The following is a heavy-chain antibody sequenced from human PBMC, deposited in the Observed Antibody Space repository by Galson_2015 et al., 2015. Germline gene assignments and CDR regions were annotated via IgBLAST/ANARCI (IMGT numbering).Heavy chain of an antibody. CDR3: AKDYYGSGSNAAFDI. D-gene: IGHD3-10*01. V-gene: IGHV3-9*01. CDR1: GFTFDDCA. CDR2: ISWNSGRI. J-gene: IGHJ3*02. Sequence: SLRLSCAASGFTFDDCAMHWVRQAPGKGLEWVSGISWNSGRIGYADSVKGRFTISRDNAKNSLYLQLNSLRAEDTALYYCAKDYYGSGSNAAFDIWGQGAVVTVSS.